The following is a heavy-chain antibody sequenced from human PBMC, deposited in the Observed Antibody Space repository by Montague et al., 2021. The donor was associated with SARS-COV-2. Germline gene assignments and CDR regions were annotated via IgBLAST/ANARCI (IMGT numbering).Heavy chain of an antibody. CDR2: INHSGST. J-gene: IGHJ6*03. CDR3: ARMRFFDWPPRYYMDV. Sequence: SETLSLTCAVYGGSFSVYYWSWIRQPPGKGLEWIGEINHSGSTNYNPSLKSRVTISVNTSKNQVSLKLSSVTAADTAVYYCARMRFFDWPPRYYMDVWGKGTTVTVSS. D-gene: IGHD3-9*01. V-gene: IGHV4-34*01. CDR1: GGSFSVYY.